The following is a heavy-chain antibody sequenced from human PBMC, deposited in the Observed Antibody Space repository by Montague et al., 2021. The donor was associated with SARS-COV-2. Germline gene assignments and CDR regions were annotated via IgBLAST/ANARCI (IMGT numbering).Heavy chain of an antibody. CDR2: IYYSGST. CDR1: GGSISSYY. CDR3: ARGSGGMGNAFDI. V-gene: IGHV4-59*01. D-gene: IGHD6-19*01. J-gene: IGHJ3*02. Sequence: SETLSLTCTVSGGSISSYYWSWIRQPPGKGLEWIGDIYYSGSTXXXPSXQGRVTISVDTSKNQFSLMLSSVTAADTAVYYCARGSGGMGNAFDIWGQGTMVTVSS.